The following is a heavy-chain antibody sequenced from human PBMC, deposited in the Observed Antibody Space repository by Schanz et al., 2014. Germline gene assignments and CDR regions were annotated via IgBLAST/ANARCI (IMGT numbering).Heavy chain of an antibody. J-gene: IGHJ5*02. Sequence: QVQLQESGPGLVKPSETLSLTCTVSGGSIRGYYCSWIRQPPGKGLEWIGYVHSSGSTNYNSSLKRRVPITVDTSKNRSSLKLSSVTAADTAVYYCARHLPGGYNNHGWFDPWGQGTLVTVSS. CDR2: VHSSGST. D-gene: IGHD4-4*01. V-gene: IGHV4-59*08. CDR3: ARHLPGGYNNHGWFDP. CDR1: GGSIRGYY.